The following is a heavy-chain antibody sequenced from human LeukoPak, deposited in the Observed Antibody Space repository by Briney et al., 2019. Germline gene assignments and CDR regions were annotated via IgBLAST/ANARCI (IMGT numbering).Heavy chain of an antibody. CDR3: ARVSAAAAGAFDY. J-gene: IGHJ4*02. Sequence: ASVKVSCKASGGTFSSYAISWVRQAPGQGLEWMGGIIPIFGTANYAQKFQGRVTVAADKSTSTAYMELSSLRSEDTAVYYCARVSAAAAGAFDYWGQGTLVTVSS. CDR2: IIPIFGTA. D-gene: IGHD6-13*01. V-gene: IGHV1-69*06. CDR1: GGTFSSYA.